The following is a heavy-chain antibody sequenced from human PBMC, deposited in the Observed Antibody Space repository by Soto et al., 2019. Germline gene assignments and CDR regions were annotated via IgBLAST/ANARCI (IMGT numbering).Heavy chain of an antibody. J-gene: IGHJ4*02. V-gene: IGHV1-69*04. CDR2: IILIFGIA. D-gene: IGHD3-10*01. CDR3: AREAGSAGIDY. Sequence: GASVKVSCKASGGTFSSYTISWVRQAPGQGLEWMGRIILIFGIANYAQKFQGRVTITVDKSTSTAYMELSSLSSEDTAVYYCAREAGSAGIDYWGQGTLVTVSS. CDR1: GGTFSSYT.